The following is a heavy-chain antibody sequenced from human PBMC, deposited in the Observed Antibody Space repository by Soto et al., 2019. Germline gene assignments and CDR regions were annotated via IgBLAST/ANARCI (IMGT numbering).Heavy chain of an antibody. V-gene: IGHV1-69*13. CDR3: ARFLGSSSQSDGMDV. D-gene: IGHD6-13*01. CDR1: GGTFSSYA. CDR2: IIPIFGTA. J-gene: IGHJ6*02. Sequence: VASVKVSCKASGGTFSSYAISWVRQAPGQGLEWMGGIIPIFGTANYAQKFQGRVTITADESTSTAYMELSSLRSEDTAVYYCARFLGSSSQSDGMDVWGQGTTVTVSS.